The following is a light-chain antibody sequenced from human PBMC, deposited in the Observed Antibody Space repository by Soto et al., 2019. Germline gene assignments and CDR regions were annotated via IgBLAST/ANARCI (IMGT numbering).Light chain of an antibody. CDR1: QSVSSSN. CDR2: GTS. Sequence: EILLTQSPVTLSLSPGERATLSCRASQSVSSSNLAWYQQKTGQAPRLLIYGTSSRATGIPDRFSGSGYGTDFTLTISRLEPEDFAVYYCQQYGTSPPYTFGQGTKLE. J-gene: IGKJ2*01. CDR3: QQYGTSPPYT. V-gene: IGKV3-20*01.